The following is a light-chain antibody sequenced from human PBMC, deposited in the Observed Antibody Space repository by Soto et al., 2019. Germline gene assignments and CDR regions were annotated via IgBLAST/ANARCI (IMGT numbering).Light chain of an antibody. CDR2: GAS. Sequence: EIVLTQSPGTLSLSPGERATLSCRASQSVRSNFLAWYQQKPGQAPRLLIYGASNRATGIPDRFSGSGSGTDFTLTITRLEPEDFAMYYCQRYDSFRTVGQGTKVDSK. J-gene: IGKJ1*01. CDR1: QSVRSNF. CDR3: QRYDSFRT. V-gene: IGKV3-20*01.